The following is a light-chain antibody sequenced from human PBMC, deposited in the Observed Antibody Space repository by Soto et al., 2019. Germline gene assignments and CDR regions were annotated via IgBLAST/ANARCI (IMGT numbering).Light chain of an antibody. CDR1: QTVSSNY. CDR2: DAS. Sequence: VFTPRPDTLYLSPTEKATLSRTASQTVSSNYLARCQQRPGQAPRLLIYDASNRATGIPARFTGSGSGTGFTLTISSLEPEDFAVYYRQQRSNWPPGFGQGRRLEVK. CDR3: QQRSNWPPG. J-gene: IGKJ5*01. V-gene: IGKV3-11*01.